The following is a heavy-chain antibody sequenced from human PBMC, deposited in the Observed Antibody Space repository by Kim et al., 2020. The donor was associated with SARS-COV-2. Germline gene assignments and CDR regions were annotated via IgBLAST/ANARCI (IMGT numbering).Heavy chain of an antibody. CDR1: GGSFSGYY. J-gene: IGHJ4*02. CDR3: ARGTTFDY. D-gene: IGHD1-1*01. CDR2: INHSGST. Sequence: SETLSLTCAVYGGSFSGYYWSWIRQPPGKGLEWMGEINHSGSTTSNPSLKSRVTISVDTSKNQFSLKLSSVTAADTAVYYCARGTTFDYWGQGTLVTVSS. V-gene: IGHV4-34*01.